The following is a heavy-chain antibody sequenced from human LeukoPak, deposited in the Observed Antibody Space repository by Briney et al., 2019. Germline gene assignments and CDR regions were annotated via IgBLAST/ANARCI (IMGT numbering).Heavy chain of an antibody. CDR1: AYSFTSYW. J-gene: IGHJ6*03. CDR3: ARGYGDFRYYYYYSMDV. V-gene: IGHV5-51*01. Sequence: EALQFSCKGSAYSFTSYWIGCVRQMPGKGPDWIGIIFPGDSDTRYSPPFQGRVTISSHKSISTAYLQWSSLKASDTAMYYCARGYGDFRYYYYYSMDVWGKGTTVTVSS. CDR2: IFPGDSDT. D-gene: IGHD4-17*01.